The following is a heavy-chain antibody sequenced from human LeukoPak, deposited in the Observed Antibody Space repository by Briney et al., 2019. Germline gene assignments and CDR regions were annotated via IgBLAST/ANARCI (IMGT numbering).Heavy chain of an antibody. CDR2: IYYSGST. V-gene: IGHV4-30-4*07. CDR1: GGSISSGGYS. Sequence: PSETLSLTCAVSGGSISSGGYSWSWIRQPPGKGLEWIGYIYYSGSTYYNPSLKSRVTISVDTSKNQFSLKLSSVTAADTAVYYCARERLDCSSTSCYVASTGFFDYWGQGTQVTVSS. J-gene: IGHJ4*02. CDR3: ARERLDCSSTSCYVASTGFFDY. D-gene: IGHD2-2*01.